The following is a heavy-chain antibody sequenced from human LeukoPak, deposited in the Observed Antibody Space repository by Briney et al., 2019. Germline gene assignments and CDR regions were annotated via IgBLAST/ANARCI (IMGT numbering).Heavy chain of an antibody. CDR2: FRSKTYGGTT. Sequence: GRSLRLSCTVSGFTFGDHAMRWVRQAPGKGREGVGFFRSKTYGGTTEYAASVKGRFIISRDDSTSIAHLQMNSLKTEDTAVYYCTRGPIQLWLYHGMDVWGQGTTVTVSS. CDR3: TRGPIQLWLYHGMDV. CDR1: GFTFGDHA. J-gene: IGHJ6*02. D-gene: IGHD5-18*01. V-gene: IGHV3-49*04.